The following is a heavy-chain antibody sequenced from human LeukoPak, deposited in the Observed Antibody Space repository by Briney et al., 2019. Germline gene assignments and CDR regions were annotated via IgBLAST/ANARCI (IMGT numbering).Heavy chain of an antibody. V-gene: IGHV1-18*01. CDR1: GYTSLDYG. CDR2: VGPYNGKT. J-gene: IGHJ4*02. Sequence: GASVKVSCKTSGYTSLDYGISWLRQAPGQGLEWMGWVGPYNGKTQYSQKLQGRITLTTDTLTNTAFMELTSLSPDDTAIYYCTRDFSAKMATITDIWGQGTLVAVSS. D-gene: IGHD5-24*01. CDR3: TRDFSAKMATITDI.